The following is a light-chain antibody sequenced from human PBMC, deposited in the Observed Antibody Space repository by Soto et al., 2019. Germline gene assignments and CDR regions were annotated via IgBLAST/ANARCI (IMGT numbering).Light chain of an antibody. Sequence: EIVLTQSPGTLSLSPGERATLSCRASQSVSSSYLAWYQQKPGQAPRLLIYGASSRATGIPDRFSGSGSGTDFTLNISRLEPEDFAVYYCQQYGSPWTFGQGTKVEIK. CDR1: QSVSSSY. CDR2: GAS. CDR3: QQYGSPWT. V-gene: IGKV3-20*01. J-gene: IGKJ1*01.